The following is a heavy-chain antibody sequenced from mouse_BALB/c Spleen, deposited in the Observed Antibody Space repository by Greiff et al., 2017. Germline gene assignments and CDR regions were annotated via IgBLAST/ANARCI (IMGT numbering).Heavy chain of an antibody. V-gene: IGHV5-6-4*01. D-gene: IGHD1-1*01. CDR1: GFTFSSYT. J-gene: IGHJ2*01. Sequence: EVMLVESGGGLVKPGGSLKLSCAASGFTFSSYTMSWVRQTPEKRLEWVATISSGGSYTYYPDSVKGRFTISRDNAKNTLYLQMSSLKSEDTAMYYCTRDGYYGSFDYWGQGTTLTVSS. CDR2: ISSGGSYT. CDR3: TRDGYYGSFDY.